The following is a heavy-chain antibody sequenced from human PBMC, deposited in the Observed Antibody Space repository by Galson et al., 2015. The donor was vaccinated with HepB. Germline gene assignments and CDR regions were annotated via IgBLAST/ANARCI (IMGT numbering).Heavy chain of an antibody. Sequence: SLRLSCAASGFTVSSNYMSWVRQAPGKGLEWVSVIYSGGSTYYADSVKGRFTISRDNSKNTLYLQMNSLRAEDTAVYYCARTGYCSSTSCYTPGWGAFDIWGQGTMVTVSS. V-gene: IGHV3-53*01. D-gene: IGHD2-2*02. CDR1: GFTVSSNY. J-gene: IGHJ3*02. CDR2: IYSGGST. CDR3: ARTGYCSSTSCYTPGWGAFDI.